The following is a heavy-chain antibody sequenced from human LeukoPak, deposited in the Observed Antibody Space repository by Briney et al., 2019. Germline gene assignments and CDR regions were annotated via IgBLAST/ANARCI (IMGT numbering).Heavy chain of an antibody. J-gene: IGHJ1*01. CDR2: ISGSGGST. V-gene: IGHV3-23*01. CDR3: AKDFSYYYDSSGYAFLQH. D-gene: IGHD3-22*01. CDR1: GFTFSSYT. Sequence: GGSLRLSCAASGFTFSSYTMSWVRQAPGKGLEWVSAISGSGGSTYYADSVKGRFTISRDNSKNTLYLQMNSLRAEDTAVYYCAKDFSYYYDSSGYAFLQHWGQGTLVTVSS.